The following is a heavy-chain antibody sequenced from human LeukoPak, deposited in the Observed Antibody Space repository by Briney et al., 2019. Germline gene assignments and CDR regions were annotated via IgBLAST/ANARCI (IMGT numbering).Heavy chain of an antibody. D-gene: IGHD4-11*01. J-gene: IGHJ3*02. CDR1: GFTFSSYS. CDR2: ISSSSAYI. Sequence: GGSLRLSCAASGFTFSSYSMNWVRQAPGKGLEWVSSISSSSAYIYYADSMKGRFTISRDNAKNSLFLQMNSLRAEDTAVYYCANPMTTVTKDAFDIWGQGTMVTVSS. V-gene: IGHV3-21*04. CDR3: ANPMTTVTKDAFDI.